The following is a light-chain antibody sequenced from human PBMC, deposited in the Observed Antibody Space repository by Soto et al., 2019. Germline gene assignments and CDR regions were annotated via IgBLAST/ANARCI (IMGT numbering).Light chain of an antibody. CDR2: DAS. CDR1: QSVSGY. Sequence: EIVLTQSPATLSLSPGNRATLSCRASQSVSGYLAWYQQKHGQAPRLLIYDASSRATGIPDRFSGSGSGTDFTLTITSLEPEDFAVYYCQQRSNWHPTFGGGTKVEI. V-gene: IGKV3-11*01. CDR3: QQRSNWHPT. J-gene: IGKJ4*01.